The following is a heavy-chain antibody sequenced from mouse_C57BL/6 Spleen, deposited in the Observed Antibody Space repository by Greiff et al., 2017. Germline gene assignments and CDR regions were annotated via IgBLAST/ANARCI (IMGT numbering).Heavy chain of an antibody. Sequence: EVQLQESGGGLVQPGGSMKLSCVASGFTFSNYWMNWVRQSPEKGLEWVAQIRLKSDNYATHYAESVKGRFTISRDDSKSSVYLQMNNLRAEDTGIYYCTAPNWNHYWGQGTTLTVSS. CDR1: GFTFSNYW. V-gene: IGHV6-3*01. J-gene: IGHJ2*01. D-gene: IGHD4-1*01. CDR3: TAPNWNHY. CDR2: IRLKSDNYAT.